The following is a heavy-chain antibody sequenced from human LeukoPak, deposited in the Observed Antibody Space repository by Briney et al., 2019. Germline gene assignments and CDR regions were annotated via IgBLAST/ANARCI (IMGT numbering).Heavy chain of an antibody. CDR2: IYYSGST. V-gene: IGHV4-31*03. Sequence: SETLSLTCIVSGGSISSGGYYWSWIRQHPGKGLEWIGYIYYSGSTYYNPSLKSRVTISVDTSKNQFSLKLSSVTAADTAVYYCARGDYYEFNWFDPWGQGTLVTVSS. CDR3: ARGDYYEFNWFDP. CDR1: GGSISSGGYY. D-gene: IGHD3-22*01. J-gene: IGHJ5*02.